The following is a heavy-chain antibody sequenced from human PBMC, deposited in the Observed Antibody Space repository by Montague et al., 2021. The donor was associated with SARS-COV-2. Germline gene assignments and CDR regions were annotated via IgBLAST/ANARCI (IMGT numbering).Heavy chain of an antibody. V-gene: IGHV4-39*02. CDR2: IYDSGST. Sequence: SETLSLTCTVSGYSISSSNYYWDWIRQPPGKGLEWIGSIYDSGSTYYNPSLKSRVTISVDTSKNHFSLKLSSVTAADTAVYYCARRGRKLLPVATTIGGFDIWGQGTMVTVSS. J-gene: IGHJ3*02. CDR3: ARRGRKLLPVATTIGGFDI. D-gene: IGHD5-12*01. CDR1: GYSISSSNYY.